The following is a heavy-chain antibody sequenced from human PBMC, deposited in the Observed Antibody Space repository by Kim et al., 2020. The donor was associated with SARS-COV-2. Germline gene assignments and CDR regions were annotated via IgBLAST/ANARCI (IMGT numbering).Heavy chain of an antibody. CDR3: ARRHYYYGMDV. V-gene: IGHV4-59*01. Sequence: TNYNPSLKSRVPISVDTSKNQFSLKLSSVTAADTAVYYCARRHYYYGMDVWGQGTTVTVSS. J-gene: IGHJ6*02. CDR2: T.